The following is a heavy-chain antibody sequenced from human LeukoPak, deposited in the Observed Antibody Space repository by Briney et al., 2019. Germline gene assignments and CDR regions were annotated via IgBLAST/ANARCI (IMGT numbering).Heavy chain of an antibody. CDR2: ISGSSSYI. D-gene: IGHD4-23*01. CDR1: GFTFLSYS. Sequence: PGGSLRLSCAASGFTFLSYSMNWVRQAPGKGLEWVSSISGSSSYIYYADSVKGRLTISRDNAKNSLYLRMNSLRAEDTTVYYCARDYGGSSPFDYWGQGTLVTVSS. CDR3: ARDYGGSSPFDY. J-gene: IGHJ4*02. V-gene: IGHV3-21*01.